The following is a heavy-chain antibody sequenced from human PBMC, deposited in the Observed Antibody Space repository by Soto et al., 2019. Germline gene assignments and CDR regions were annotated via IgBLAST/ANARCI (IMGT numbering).Heavy chain of an antibody. Sequence: ASVKVSCKASGGTFSSYAISWVRQAPGQGLEWVGGIIPIFGTANYAQKFQGRVTITADESTSTAYMELSSLRSEDTAVYYCTARDGHYYYGMDVWGQGTTVTVSS. V-gene: IGHV1-69*13. CDR1: GGTFSSYA. CDR3: TARDGHYYYGMDV. CDR2: IIPIFGTA. J-gene: IGHJ6*02. D-gene: IGHD5-18*01.